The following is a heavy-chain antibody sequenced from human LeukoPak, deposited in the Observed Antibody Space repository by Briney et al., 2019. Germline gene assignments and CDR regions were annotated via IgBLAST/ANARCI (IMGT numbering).Heavy chain of an antibody. D-gene: IGHD3-3*01. CDR2: INPNSGGT. V-gene: IGHV1-2*02. CDR3: ARKYDFWSGYQH. J-gene: IGHJ1*01. Sequence: ASVKVSCKASGYTFTGYYIHWVRQAPGQGLEWMGWINPNSGGTNYVQNFQGRVTMTRDTSITTAYMELTRLRSDDTAAYYCARKYDFWSGYQHWGQGTLVTVSS. CDR1: GYTFTGYY.